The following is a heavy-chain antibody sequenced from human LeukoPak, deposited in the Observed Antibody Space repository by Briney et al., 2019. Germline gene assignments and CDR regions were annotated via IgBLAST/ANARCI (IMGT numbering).Heavy chain of an antibody. J-gene: IGHJ4*02. Sequence: PSETLSLTCTVSGGSVSSSSYYWSWIRQPPGKGLEWIGYIYYSGSTNYNPSLKSRVTISVDTSKNQFSLKLSSVTAADTAVYYCARGAQYYSSYYFDSWDQGTLVTVSS. D-gene: IGHD4-11*01. CDR1: GGSVSSSSYY. CDR2: IYYSGST. CDR3: ARGAQYYSSYYFDS. V-gene: IGHV4-61*01.